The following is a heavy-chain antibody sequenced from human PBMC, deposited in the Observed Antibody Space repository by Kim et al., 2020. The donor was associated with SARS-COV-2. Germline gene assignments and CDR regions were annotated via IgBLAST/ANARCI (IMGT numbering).Heavy chain of an antibody. Sequence: GGSLRLSCAASGFTFSSYAMSWVRQAPGKGLEWVSAISGSGGSTYYADSVKGRFTISRDNSKNTLYLQMNSLRAEDTAVYYCAKDHYDSSGYYNFWGMDVCGQGTTVTDSS. CDR2: ISGSGGST. D-gene: IGHD3-22*01. CDR1: GFTFSSYA. J-gene: IGHJ6*02. CDR3: AKDHYDSSGYYNFWGMDV. V-gene: IGHV3-23*01.